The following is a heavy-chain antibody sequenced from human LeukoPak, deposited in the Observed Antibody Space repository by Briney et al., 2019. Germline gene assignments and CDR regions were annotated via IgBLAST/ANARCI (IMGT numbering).Heavy chain of an antibody. CDR1: GYTFTSYY. D-gene: IGHD6-13*01. CDR2: INPSGGST. Sequence: GAVKVSCKASGYTFTSYYMHWVRQAPGQGLGWMGIINPSGGSTSYAQKFQGRVTMTRDTSTSTVYMEVSSLRSEDTAVYYCARDLAAAGTPFDYWGQGTLVTVSS. J-gene: IGHJ4*02. CDR3: ARDLAAAGTPFDY. V-gene: IGHV1-46*01.